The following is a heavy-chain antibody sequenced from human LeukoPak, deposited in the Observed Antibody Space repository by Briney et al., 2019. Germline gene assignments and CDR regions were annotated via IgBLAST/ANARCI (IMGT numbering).Heavy chain of an antibody. CDR2: IWYDGSNK. CDR3: ARYRHSSGYFLLDY. J-gene: IGHJ4*02. Sequence: GRSLRLSCAAYGLTFSSYGMDWGRQAPGKGLEWEALIWYDGSNKYDADSVKGRFTSSRDNSKNPLYLQMNSLRAEDTAVYYCARYRHSSGYFLLDYWGQGTLVTVSS. CDR1: GLTFSSYG. D-gene: IGHD3-22*01. V-gene: IGHV3-33*01.